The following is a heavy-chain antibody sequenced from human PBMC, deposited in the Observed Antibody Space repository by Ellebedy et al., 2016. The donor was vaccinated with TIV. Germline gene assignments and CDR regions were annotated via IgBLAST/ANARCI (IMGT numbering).Heavy chain of an antibody. V-gene: IGHV3-7*01. CDR3: ARENWYNDY. Sequence: PGGSLRLSCGASGFTFSSFWMDWVRQAPGKGLEWVATIKKDGSETSYLDSVKGRFTISSDNAKNSVYLQMNSLRAEDTSVYYCARENWYNDYWGQGTLVTVSS. J-gene: IGHJ4*02. D-gene: IGHD1/OR15-1a*01. CDR1: GFTFSSFW. CDR2: IKKDGSET.